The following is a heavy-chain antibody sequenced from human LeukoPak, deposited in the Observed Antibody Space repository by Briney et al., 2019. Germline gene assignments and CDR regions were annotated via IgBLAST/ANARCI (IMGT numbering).Heavy chain of an antibody. CDR2: FYYSGST. CDR3: ARGAPRGANDHYYFMDV. J-gene: IGHJ6*03. CDR1: GGSISSSNYY. V-gene: IGHV4-39*07. Sequence: PSETLSLTCTVSGGSISSSNYYWGWIRQPPGKGLEWIGSFYYSGSTYYNPSLKSRVTISVDTSKNHFSLKLSSVTAADTARYYCARGAPRGANDHYYFMDVWGKGTTVTISS. D-gene: IGHD1-26*01.